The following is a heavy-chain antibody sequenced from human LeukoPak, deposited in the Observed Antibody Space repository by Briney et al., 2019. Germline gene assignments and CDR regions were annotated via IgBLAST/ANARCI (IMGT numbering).Heavy chain of an antibody. D-gene: IGHD2-15*01. J-gene: IGHJ5*02. V-gene: IGHV3-33*01. CDR1: GFTFSSYG. CDR3: ARDGYCSGGSCRRGGWFDP. CDR2: IWYDGSNK. Sequence: PGRSLRLSCAASGFTFSSYGMHWVRQAPGKGLEWVAVIWYDGSNKYYADSVKGRFTISRDNSKNTLYLQMNSLRAVDTAVYYCARDGYCSGGSCRRGGWFDPWGQGTLVTVSS.